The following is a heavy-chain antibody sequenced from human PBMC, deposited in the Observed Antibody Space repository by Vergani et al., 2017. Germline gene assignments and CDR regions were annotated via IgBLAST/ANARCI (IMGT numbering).Heavy chain of an antibody. CDR3: TRHIGYYYYGMDV. J-gene: IGHJ6*02. D-gene: IGHD2-15*01. V-gene: IGHV3-73*01. CDR2: IRSKANSYAT. CDR1: GFTFSGSA. Sequence: VQLVESGGGVVQPGGSLRLSCAASGFTFSGSAMHWVRQASGKGLEWVGRIRSKANSYATAYAASVKGRFTISRDDSKNTAYLQMNSLKTEDTAVYYCTRHIGYYYYGMDVWGQGTTVTVSS.